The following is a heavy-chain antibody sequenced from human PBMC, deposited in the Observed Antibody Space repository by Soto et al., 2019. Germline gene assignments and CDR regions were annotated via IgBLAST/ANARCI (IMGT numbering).Heavy chain of an antibody. CDR1: GFTFSSYA. Sequence: VGSLRLSCAASGFTFSSYAMSWVRQAPGKGLEWVSAISGSGGSTYYADSVKGRSTISRDNSKNTLYLQMNSLRAEDTAVYYCAKVIVATILYYYYGMDVWGQGTTVTVSS. V-gene: IGHV3-23*01. CDR3: AKVIVATILYYYYGMDV. CDR2: ISGSGGST. J-gene: IGHJ6*02. D-gene: IGHD5-12*01.